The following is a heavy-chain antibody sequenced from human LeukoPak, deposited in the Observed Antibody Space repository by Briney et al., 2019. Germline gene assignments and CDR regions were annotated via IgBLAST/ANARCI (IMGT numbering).Heavy chain of an antibody. Sequence: PVGCLRLSSAASRFTLISYWMSWVGQAPGQGREWGGNIKQDVIGEYYMTSVKGRFTVTRDNSKNTLYVKMKSLRAEDTAVYYCAKDFVVVPGNVNYFDYWGQGTLVTVSS. CDR1: RFTLISYW. D-gene: IGHD2-21*02. CDR3: AKDFVVVPGNVNYFDY. CDR2: IKQDVIGE. V-gene: IGHV3-7*03. J-gene: IGHJ4*02.